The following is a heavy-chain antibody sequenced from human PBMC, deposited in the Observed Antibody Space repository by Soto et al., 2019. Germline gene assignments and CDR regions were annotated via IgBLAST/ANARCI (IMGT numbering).Heavy chain of an antibody. CDR1: DESVTSPGNY. CDR3: TLNHCAGGGCYDRDY. J-gene: IGHJ1*01. Sequence: SETLSLTCDVSDESVTSPGNYWNWIRQRPDTGLEWIGYISSGGSPFYNPPLKSRVSISLDTSKNVISLALRSVTAADTAVYYCTLNHCAGGGCYDRDYWGRGTRVTVS. CDR2: ISSGGSP. D-gene: IGHD2-15*01. V-gene: IGHV4-31*11.